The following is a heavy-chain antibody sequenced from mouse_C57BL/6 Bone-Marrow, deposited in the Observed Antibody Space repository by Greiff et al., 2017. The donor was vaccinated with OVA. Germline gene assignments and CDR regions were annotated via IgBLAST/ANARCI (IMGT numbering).Heavy chain of an antibody. J-gene: IGHJ3*01. D-gene: IGHD2-1*01. CDR1: GFNIKDDY. CDR2: IDPENGDT. Sequence: EVQLVESGAELVRPGASVKLSCTASGFNIKDDYMHWVKQRPEQGLEWIGWIDPENGDTEYASKFQGKATITADTSSNTAYLQLSSLTSEDTAVYYCTTDGNPAYWGQGTLVTVSA. CDR3: TTDGNPAY. V-gene: IGHV14-4*01.